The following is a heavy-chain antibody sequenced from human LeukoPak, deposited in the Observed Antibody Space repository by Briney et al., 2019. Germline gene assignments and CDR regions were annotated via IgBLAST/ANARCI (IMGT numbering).Heavy chain of an antibody. CDR3: ARTSTYGGFDP. D-gene: IGHD3-10*01. CDR2: IRSSATTI. CDR1: GFTFSSYE. J-gene: IGHJ5*02. V-gene: IGHV3-48*03. Sequence: PGGSLRLSCAASGFTFSSYEVNWVRQAPGKGLEWVSYIRSSATTIYYADSVKGRFTISRDNAKSSLYLQMNSLRADDTAVYYCARTSTYGGFDPWGQGTLVTVSP.